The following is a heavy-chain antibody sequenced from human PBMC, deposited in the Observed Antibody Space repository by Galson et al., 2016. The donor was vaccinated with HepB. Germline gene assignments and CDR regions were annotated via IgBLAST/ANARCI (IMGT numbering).Heavy chain of an antibody. CDR3: ARGRGSNWRDAFDI. CDR1: GFTVSNYG. D-gene: IGHD6-13*01. J-gene: IGHJ3*02. CDR2: IKQDGSEK. V-gene: IGHV3-7*03. Sequence: SLRLSCAASGFTVSNYGMHWVRQAPGKGLEWVANIKQDGSEKYYVDSVKGRFTISRDNDKNSLHLQMNILRAEDTALYYCARGRGSNWRDAFDIWGQGTMVTVSS.